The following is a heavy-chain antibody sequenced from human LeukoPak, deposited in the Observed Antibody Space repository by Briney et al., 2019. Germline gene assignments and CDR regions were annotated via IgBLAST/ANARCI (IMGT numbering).Heavy chain of an antibody. CDR1: GGTFSSYA. D-gene: IGHD2-2*02. Sequence: SVKVSCKASGGTFSSYAISWVRQAPGQGLEWMGGIIPIFGTANYAQKFQGRVTITTDESTSTAYMELSSLRSEDTAVYYCALDIVAVPAAIRYYMDVWGKGTTVTVSS. CDR2: IIPIFGTA. V-gene: IGHV1-69*05. CDR3: ALDIVAVPAAIRYYMDV. J-gene: IGHJ6*03.